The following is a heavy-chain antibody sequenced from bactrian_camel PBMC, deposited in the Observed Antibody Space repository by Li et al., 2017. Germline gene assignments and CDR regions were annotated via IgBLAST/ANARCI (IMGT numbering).Heavy chain of an antibody. Sequence: HVQLVESGEGLVQPGGSLRLSCAASGFTFSNNEMHWVRQAPGKGLEWLSRIYTADGRTASADSVKGRFTISQDNAKNIIYLQMNSLTPDDTAMYYCAAGTRVIVGDYCDGITNWGQGTQVTVS. J-gene: IGHJ4*01. V-gene: IGHV3S1*01. CDR3: AAGTRVIVGDYCDGITN. D-gene: IGHD4*01. CDR1: GFTFSNNE. CDR2: IYTADGRT.